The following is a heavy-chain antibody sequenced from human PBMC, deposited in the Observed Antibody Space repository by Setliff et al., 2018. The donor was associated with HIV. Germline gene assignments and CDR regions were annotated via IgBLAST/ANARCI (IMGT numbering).Heavy chain of an antibody. Sequence: GGSLRLSCAASGFTFNNYWIIWVRQAPGKGLEWVANINQDGSHKYYVDSVKGRFTISRDNAKNTVYLQMNSLRVDDTAIYYCAREGATTAGFDIWGHGTMVTVSS. CDR1: GFTFNNYW. CDR3: AREGATTAGFDI. D-gene: IGHD6-19*01. J-gene: IGHJ3*02. V-gene: IGHV3-7*01. CDR2: INQDGSHK.